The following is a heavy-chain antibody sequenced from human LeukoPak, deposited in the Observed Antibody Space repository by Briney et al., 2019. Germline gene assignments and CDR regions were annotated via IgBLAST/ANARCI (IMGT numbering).Heavy chain of an antibody. Sequence: PGGALRLSCAASGFTCSSYSMNWVRRAPGKGLEWVSSISSSSSYIYYADSVKGRFTISRDNAKNSLYLQMNSLRAEGTAVYYCARSQVVPAAIIGMDFDYWGQGTLVTVSS. V-gene: IGHV3-21*01. D-gene: IGHD2-2*02. CDR2: ISSSSSYI. J-gene: IGHJ4*02. CDR1: GFTCSSYS. CDR3: ARSQVVPAAIIGMDFDY.